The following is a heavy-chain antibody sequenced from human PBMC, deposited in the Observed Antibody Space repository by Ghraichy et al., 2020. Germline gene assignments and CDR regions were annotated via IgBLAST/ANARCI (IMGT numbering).Heavy chain of an antibody. Sequence: GESLNISCAASGFTFSNAWMSWVRQAPGKGLEWVGRMKSKANGGTTNYATPVKGRFTISRDDSENTLHLQMNSLEAEDTAVYYCTTAGYSYGQSDRANDYWGQGTLVTVSS. CDR2: MKSKANGGTT. CDR3: TTAGYSYGQSDRANDY. V-gene: IGHV3-15*01. D-gene: IGHD5-18*01. J-gene: IGHJ4*02. CDR1: GFTFSNAW.